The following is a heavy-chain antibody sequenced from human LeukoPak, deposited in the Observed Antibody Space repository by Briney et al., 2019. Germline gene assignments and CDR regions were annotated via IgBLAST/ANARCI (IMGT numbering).Heavy chain of an antibody. CDR3: ARDGYSSSWYPVDPNLFDP. Sequence: SQTLSLTCAISGDTVSSNSAAWNWNRPSTSIGLEWLRRTYYRSKWYNDYAVSVKSRITINPDTSKNQFSLQLNSVTPEDTAVYYCARDGYSSSWYPVDPNLFDPWGQGTLVTVSS. V-gene: IGHV6-1*01. CDR1: GDTVSSNSAA. J-gene: IGHJ5*02. CDR2: TYYRSKWYN. D-gene: IGHD6-13*01.